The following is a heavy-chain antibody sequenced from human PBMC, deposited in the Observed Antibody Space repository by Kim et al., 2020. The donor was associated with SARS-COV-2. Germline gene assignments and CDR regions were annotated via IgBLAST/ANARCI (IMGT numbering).Heavy chain of an antibody. V-gene: IGHV3-49*03. CDR3: TRDFPRGDYRFDY. D-gene: IGHD4-17*01. CDR2: IRSKPYGGTT. Sequence: GGSLRLSCTASGFSFSDYAMTWFRQAPGKGLEWVGFIRSKPYGGTTEYAASVKGRFTISRDDSKSIAYLQMNSLKTEDTAVYFCTRDFPRGDYRFDYWGQGTLVTVSS. CDR1: GFSFSDYA. J-gene: IGHJ4*02.